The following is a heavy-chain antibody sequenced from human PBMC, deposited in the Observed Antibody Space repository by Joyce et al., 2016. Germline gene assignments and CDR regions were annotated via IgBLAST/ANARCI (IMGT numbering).Heavy chain of an antibody. CDR1: GDTFSNYH. Sequence: QVQLLQSGPEVEKPGSSVKVSCEASGDTFSNYHINWVRQAPGQGLEWMGGIIHILGTTNYAQNFQDRVTVIADESTRTAYMELSSLRSDDTAVYYCARVGANYSDSTDSSFDAFDIWGQGTMVTVSS. J-gene: IGHJ3*02. CDR3: ARVGANYSDSTDSSFDAFDI. V-gene: IGHV1-69*01. D-gene: IGHD3-22*01. CDR2: IIHILGTT.